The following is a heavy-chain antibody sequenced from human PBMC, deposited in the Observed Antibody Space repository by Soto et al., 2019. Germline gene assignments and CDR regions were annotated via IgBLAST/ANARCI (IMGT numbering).Heavy chain of an antibody. CDR1: GGSISSSSYY. V-gene: IGHV4-39*07. D-gene: IGHD1-26*01. CDR3: TGASFRGLNRGSYLAY. CDR2: IYYSGST. J-gene: IGHJ4*01. Sequence: PSETLSLTCTVSGGSISSSSYYWGWIRQPPGKGLEWIGSIYYSGSTYYNPSLKSRVTISVDTSKNQFSLKLNSVTAADTAVYYCTGASFRGLNRGSYLAYWGHGILVTVSS.